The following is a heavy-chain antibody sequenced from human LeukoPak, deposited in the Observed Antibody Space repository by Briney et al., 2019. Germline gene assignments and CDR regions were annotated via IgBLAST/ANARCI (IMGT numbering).Heavy chain of an antibody. J-gene: IGHJ4*02. Sequence: SVKVSCKASGGTFSSYAISWVRQAPGQGLEWMGGIIPIFGTANYAQKFQGRVTITADESTSTAYMELSSLGSEDTAVYYCARDSRSLYYDSSGYYPFWGQGTLVTVSS. V-gene: IGHV1-69*13. CDR1: GGTFSSYA. CDR2: IIPIFGTA. D-gene: IGHD3-22*01. CDR3: ARDSRSLYYDSSGYYPF.